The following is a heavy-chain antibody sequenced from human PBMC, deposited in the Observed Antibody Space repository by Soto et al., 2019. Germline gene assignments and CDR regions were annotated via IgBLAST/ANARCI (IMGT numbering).Heavy chain of an antibody. CDR1: GGTFSSYT. V-gene: IGHV1-69*02. Sequence: QVQLVQSGAEVKKPGSSVKVSCKASGGTFSSYTISWVRQAPGQGLEWMGRIIPILGIANYAQKFQGRATITADKSTSTAYMELSSLRSEDTAVYYCANLSAADAFDIWGQGPMVTVSS. CDR3: ANLSAADAFDI. J-gene: IGHJ3*02. D-gene: IGHD3-16*02. CDR2: IIPILGIA.